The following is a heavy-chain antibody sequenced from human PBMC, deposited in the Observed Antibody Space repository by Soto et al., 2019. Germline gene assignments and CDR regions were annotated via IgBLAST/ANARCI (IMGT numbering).Heavy chain of an antibody. V-gene: IGHV1-2*02. Sequence: QVQLVQSGTEVKKPGASVKVSCQASGYSISAYYIHWVRQAPGQGLEWMGWIDPKNGGTVSAQKFQGRLTMTRDTSISTVYMDLSELTSDDTALYYCERDDYGIFPYWGQGSLVTVSS. D-gene: IGHD3-10*01. CDR3: ERDDYGIFPY. CDR2: IDPKNGGT. J-gene: IGHJ4*02. CDR1: GYSISAYY.